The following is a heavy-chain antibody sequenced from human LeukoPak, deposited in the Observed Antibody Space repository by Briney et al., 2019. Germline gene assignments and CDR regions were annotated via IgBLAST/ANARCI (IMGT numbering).Heavy chain of an antibody. CDR1: GSSISSGYY. CDR2: IYHSGST. Sequence: SETLSLTCAVSGSSISSGYYWGWIRQPPGKGLEWVGSIYHSGSTYYNPSLRSRLVIPVDTSKNQFSLRLSSVTASDTAVYYCARRSFYSSSSGFAYWGQGTLVTVSS. J-gene: IGHJ4*02. D-gene: IGHD6-6*01. V-gene: IGHV4-38-2*01. CDR3: ARRSFYSSSSGFAY.